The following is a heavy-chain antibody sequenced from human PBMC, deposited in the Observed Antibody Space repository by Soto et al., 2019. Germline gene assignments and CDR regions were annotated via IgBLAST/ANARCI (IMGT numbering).Heavy chain of an antibody. V-gene: IGHV1-69*01. CDR3: ARTKITMVRGVNWVNWFDP. CDR1: GGTFSSYA. Sequence: QVQLVQSGAEVKKPGSSVKVSCKASGGTFSSYAISWVRQAPGQGLEWMGGIIPIFGTANYAQKFQGRVTITADESTSTAYMELSSLRSEDTAVYCCARTKITMVRGVNWVNWFDPWGQGTLVTVSS. D-gene: IGHD3-10*01. J-gene: IGHJ5*02. CDR2: IIPIFGTA.